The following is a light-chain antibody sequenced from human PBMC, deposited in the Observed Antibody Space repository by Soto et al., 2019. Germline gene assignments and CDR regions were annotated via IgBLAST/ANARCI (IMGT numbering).Light chain of an antibody. J-gene: IGKJ1*01. CDR2: EAS. V-gene: IGKV1-5*01. CDR3: QQYNSYQWT. CDR1: QSISTW. Sequence: DIQMTQSPSTLSASVGDSVPITCRASQSISTWLAWYQQKPGKAPKVLIYEASKLESGVPSRFSGSGSGTEFTLTISTLQPDDVATYYCQQYNSYQWTFGQGTKVDIK.